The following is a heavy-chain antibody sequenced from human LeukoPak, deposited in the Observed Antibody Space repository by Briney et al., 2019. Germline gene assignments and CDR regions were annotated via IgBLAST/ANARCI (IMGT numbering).Heavy chain of an antibody. Sequence: GGSLRLSCAASGVIFSNYWMHWVRQTPGKGLVWVSRINRDGSSTSYADSVKGRFTISRDNAKNTLYLQMNSLRAEDTAVYYCAKDWYYYDSSGYYWDAFDIWGQGTMVTVSS. D-gene: IGHD3-22*01. V-gene: IGHV3-74*01. CDR3: AKDWYYYDSSGYYWDAFDI. J-gene: IGHJ3*02. CDR2: INRDGSST. CDR1: GVIFSNYW.